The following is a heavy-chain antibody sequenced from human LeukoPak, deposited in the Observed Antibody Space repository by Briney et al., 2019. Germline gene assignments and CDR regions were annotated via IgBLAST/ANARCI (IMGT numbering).Heavy chain of an antibody. V-gene: IGHV1-3*01. CDR3: ARDRGLAAANAFDI. CDR2: INAGNGNT. J-gene: IGHJ3*02. Sequence: ASMKVSCKASGYTFTSYAMHWVRQAPGQRLEWMGWINAGNGNTKYSQKFQGRVTITRDTSASTAYMELSSLRSEDTAVYYCARDRGLAAANAFDIWGQGTMVTVSS. D-gene: IGHD6-13*01. CDR1: GYTFTSYA.